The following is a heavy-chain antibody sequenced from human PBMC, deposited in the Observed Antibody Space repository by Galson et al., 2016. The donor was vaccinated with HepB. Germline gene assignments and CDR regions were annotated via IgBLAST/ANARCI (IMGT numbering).Heavy chain of an antibody. V-gene: IGHV3-7*01. D-gene: IGHD4-23*01. CDR1: GFTFSRHW. Sequence: SLRLSCAVSGFTFSRHWMSWVRQAPGKGLEWAANVDLGDGAKYYVNSVAGRFTISRNNARNSLYLQMNSLRAEDTALYYCARQKESREYGGNSPDYWGQGTQVIVSS. CDR2: VDLGDGAK. J-gene: IGHJ4*02. CDR3: ARQKESREYGGNSPDY.